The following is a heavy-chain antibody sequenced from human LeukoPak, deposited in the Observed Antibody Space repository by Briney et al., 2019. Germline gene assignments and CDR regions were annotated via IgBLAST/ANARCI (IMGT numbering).Heavy chain of an antibody. CDR3: ARDRVTMVRGEDAFDI. D-gene: IGHD3-10*01. CDR1: GYTFTSYY. J-gene: IGHJ3*02. V-gene: IGHV1-46*01. Sequence: ASVKLSCTASGYTFTSYYMHWVRQAPGQGLEWMGIINPSGGSTSYAQKFQGRVTMTRDKSTSTVYMELSSLRAEDTAVYYCARDRVTMVRGEDAFDIWGQGTRVTVSS. CDR2: INPSGGST.